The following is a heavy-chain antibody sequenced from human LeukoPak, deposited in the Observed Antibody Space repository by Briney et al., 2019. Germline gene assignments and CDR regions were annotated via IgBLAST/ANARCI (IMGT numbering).Heavy chain of an antibody. D-gene: IGHD2-21*01. J-gene: IGHJ4*02. CDR1: GGSISSGDYY. CDR3: ASGGGLIATLAY. CDR2: IYCGGST. V-gene: IGHV4-31*03. Sequence: PSQTLCLTCIVSGGSISSGDYYWGWSRQHPGKSLEWIGYIYCGGSTYYTPSLKSRVTISLDTSNNQFSLKLSSVTAAHTAVYYCASGGGLIATLAYGGQGTLVTVSS.